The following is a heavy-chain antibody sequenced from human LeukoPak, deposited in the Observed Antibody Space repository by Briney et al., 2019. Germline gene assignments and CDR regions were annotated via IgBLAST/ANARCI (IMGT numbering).Heavy chain of an antibody. J-gene: IGHJ4*02. CDR3: ANCPNYYDSSGYLYYFDY. CDR1: GFTFSSYA. CDR2: ISSSGGSI. V-gene: IGHV3-23*01. D-gene: IGHD3-22*01. Sequence: GGSLRLSCAASGFTFSSYAMSWVRQAPGKGLEGVSGISSSGGSIYYADSVKGRFTISRDNSKNTLYLQMNSLRAEDTAVYYCANCPNYYDSSGYLYYFDYWGQGTLVTVSS.